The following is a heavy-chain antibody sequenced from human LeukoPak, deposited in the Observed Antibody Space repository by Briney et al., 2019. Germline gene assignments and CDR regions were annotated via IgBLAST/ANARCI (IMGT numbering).Heavy chain of an antibody. D-gene: IGHD5-24*01. CDR1: GFTFSSYA. Sequence: GGSLRLSCAASGFTFSSYAMSWVRQAPGKGLEWVSAISGSGGSTYYADSVKGRFTISRDNSKNTLYLQMNSLRSEDTAVYYCARTRWLQLWTNGNYYYMDVWGKGTTVTVSS. J-gene: IGHJ6*03. CDR2: ISGSGGST. V-gene: IGHV3-23*01. CDR3: ARTRWLQLWTNGNYYYMDV.